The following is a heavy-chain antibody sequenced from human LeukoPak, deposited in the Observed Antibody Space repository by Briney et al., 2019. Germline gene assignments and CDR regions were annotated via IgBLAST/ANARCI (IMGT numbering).Heavy chain of an antibody. J-gene: IGHJ4*02. V-gene: IGHV3-30*02. CDR2: IRYDGSNK. D-gene: IGHD2-2*02. CDR1: GFTFSSYG. CDR3: AKGSRCSSTSCYMFDFDY. Sequence: PGGSLRLSYAASGFTFSSYGMHWVRQAPGKGLEWVAFIRYDGSNKYYADSVKGRFTISRDNSKNTLYLQMNSLRAEDTAVYYCAKGSRCSSTSCYMFDFDYWGQGTLVTVSS.